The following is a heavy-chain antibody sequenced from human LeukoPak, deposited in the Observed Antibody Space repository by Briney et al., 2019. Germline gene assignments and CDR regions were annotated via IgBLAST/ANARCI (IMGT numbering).Heavy chain of an antibody. CDR1: GDPFSDYC. V-gene: IGHV4-4*07. J-gene: IGHJ6*03. D-gene: IGHD3-16*01. CDR3: ARVGEWLFDIDV. CDR2: IYGNGST. Sequence: SETLSLTCTVSGDPFSDYCWTWIRQTAGKGLEWIGRIYGNGSTNYNPSLKSRVAMSIDTSKMQFSLKLRSVTAADTAVYYCARVGEWLFDIDVWGKGTTVIVSS.